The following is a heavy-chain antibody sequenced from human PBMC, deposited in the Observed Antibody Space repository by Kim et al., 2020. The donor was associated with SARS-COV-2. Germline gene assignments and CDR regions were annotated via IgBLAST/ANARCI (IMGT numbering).Heavy chain of an antibody. J-gene: IGHJ6*02. D-gene: IGHD3-10*01. CDR3: AREQFVGSGGYYYYYGMDV. V-gene: IGHV3-53*04. CDR2: IYSGGST. CDR1: GFTVSSNY. Sequence: GGSLRLSCAASGFTVSSNYMSWVRQAPGKGLEWVSVIYSGGSTYYADSVKGRFTISINNSKNTLYLQMNSLRAEDTAVYYCAREQFVGSGGYYYYYGMDVWGQGTTVTVSS.